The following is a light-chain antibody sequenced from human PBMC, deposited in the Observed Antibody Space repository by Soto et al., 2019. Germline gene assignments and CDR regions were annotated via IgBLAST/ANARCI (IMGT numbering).Light chain of an antibody. Sequence: QSVLTQPPSVSGAPGRTVTVSCTGRSSNIGAGYDVHWYQQVPGTAPKLLTYGNNNRPSGVPDRFSGSKSGTSASLAITGLQAEDEADYYCQSYDSSLSAYVFGTGTKVTVL. CDR3: QSYDSSLSAYV. CDR1: SSNIGAGYD. V-gene: IGLV1-40*01. CDR2: GNN. J-gene: IGLJ1*01.